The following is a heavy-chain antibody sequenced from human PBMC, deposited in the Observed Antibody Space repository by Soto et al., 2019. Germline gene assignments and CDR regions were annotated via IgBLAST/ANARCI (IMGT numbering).Heavy chain of an antibody. CDR2: ISWNSGSI. V-gene: IGHV3-9*01. J-gene: IGHJ4*02. D-gene: IGHD6-13*01. CDR3: AKEASSRIASFDY. CDR1: GFTFDDYA. Sequence: GGSLRLSCAASGFTFDDYAMHWVRQAPGKGLEWVSGISWNSGSIGYADSVKGRFTISRDNAKNSLHLQMNSLRAEDTALYYWAKEASSRIASFDYWGQGTLVTVSS.